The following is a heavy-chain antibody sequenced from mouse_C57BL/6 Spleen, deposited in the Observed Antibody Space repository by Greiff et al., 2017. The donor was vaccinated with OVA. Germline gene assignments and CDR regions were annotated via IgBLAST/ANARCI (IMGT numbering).Heavy chain of an antibody. D-gene: IGHD1-1*01. CDR3: ARGYYYGSSPFAY. J-gene: IGHJ3*01. CDR2: IDPANGNT. V-gene: IGHV14-3*01. Sequence: EVQLQESVAELVRPGASVKLSCTASGFNIKNTYMHWVKQRPEQGLEWIGRIDPANGNTKYAPKFQGKATITADTSSNTAYLQLSSLTSEDTAIYYCARGYYYGSSPFAYWGQGTLVTVSA. CDR1: GFNIKNTY.